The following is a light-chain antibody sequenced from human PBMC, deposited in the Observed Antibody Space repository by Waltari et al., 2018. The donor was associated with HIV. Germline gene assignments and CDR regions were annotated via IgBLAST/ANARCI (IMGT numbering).Light chain of an antibody. CDR3: SSYTSSSTPHVV. CDR1: SSDAGGYNY. Sequence: QSALTQPASVSGSPGQSITISCTGTSSDAGGYNYVSLYQQHPGKAPKLMIYEVSNRPSGVSNRFSGSKSGNTASLTISGLQAEDEADYYCSSYTSSSTPHVVFGGGTKLTVL. CDR2: EVS. V-gene: IGLV2-14*01. J-gene: IGLJ2*01.